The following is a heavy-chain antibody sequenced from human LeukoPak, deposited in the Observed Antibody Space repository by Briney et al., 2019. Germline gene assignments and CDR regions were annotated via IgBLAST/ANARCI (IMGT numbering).Heavy chain of an antibody. J-gene: IGHJ4*02. V-gene: IGHV1-18*01. D-gene: IGHD1-20*01. CDR1: GYTFTSYG. CDR2: ISAYNGNT. Sequence: ASVKVSCKASGYTFTSYGISWVRQAPGQGLEWMGWISAYNGNTNYAQKFQGRVTITADKSTSTAYMELSSLRSEDTAVYYCARGVNWNYLGYWGQGTLVTVSS. CDR3: ARGVNWNYLGY.